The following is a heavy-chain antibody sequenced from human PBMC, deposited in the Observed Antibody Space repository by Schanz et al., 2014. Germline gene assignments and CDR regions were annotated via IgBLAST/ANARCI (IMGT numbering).Heavy chain of an antibody. CDR1: GYTFTSSG. CDR3: ARDRDQWDGNFCDF. J-gene: IGHJ4*02. Sequence: QVHLVQSESELKNPGASVKVSCKASGYTFTSSGFSWVRQAPGQGLEWMGWINGYNAHTNYAQKFQGRVTMTTDTSTSTVYMELRSLRSDDTAVYYCARDRDQWDGNFCDFWGQGTLVTVSS. D-gene: IGHD1-26*01. CDR2: INGYNAHT. V-gene: IGHV1-18*01.